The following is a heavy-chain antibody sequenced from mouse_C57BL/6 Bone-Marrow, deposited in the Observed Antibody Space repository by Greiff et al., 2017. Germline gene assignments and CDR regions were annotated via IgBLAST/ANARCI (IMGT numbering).Heavy chain of an antibody. Sequence: EVQLVESGGGLVQPGGSLKLSCAASGFTFSDYYMYWVRRTPEKRLAWVAYLSNGGGRTYYPDTVKGRFTFSGDNAKIPLYRQMSRLKSEDTAMYYCASHGHYCPCTYWGQGALVTVSA. J-gene: IGHJ3*01. V-gene: IGHV5-12*01. CDR2: LSNGGGRT. CDR1: GFTFSDYY. D-gene: IGHD1-1*02. CDR3: ASHGHYCPCTY.